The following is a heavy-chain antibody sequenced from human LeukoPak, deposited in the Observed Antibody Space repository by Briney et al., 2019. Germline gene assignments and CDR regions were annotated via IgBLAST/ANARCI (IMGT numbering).Heavy chain of an antibody. V-gene: IGHV4-39*01. J-gene: IGHJ4*02. CDR3: ARTIGSGRKIYFDY. CDR2: IYSDGST. CDR1: GGSISSSGYY. Sequence: SETLSLTCTVSGGSISSSGYYWGWIRLPPGKGLEWIGTIYSDGSTYYNPSLKTRVTISVDTSKNQFTLKLSSVTDADTAVYYCARTIGSGRKIYFDYWGQGILVTVSS. D-gene: IGHD6-19*01.